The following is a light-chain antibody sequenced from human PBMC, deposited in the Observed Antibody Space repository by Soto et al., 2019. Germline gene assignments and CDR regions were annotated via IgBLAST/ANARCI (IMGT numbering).Light chain of an antibody. CDR2: EVT. J-gene: IGLJ2*01. V-gene: IGLV2-14*01. Sequence: QSALTQPASVSGSPGQSITISCTGTSSDLGTFDFVSWYQHHPGKAPKLVIFEVTSRPSGVSSRFSGSKSGNTASLTISGLQPEDEATYYCLSYSPSNPPVVFGGGTKLTVL. CDR3: LSYSPSNPPVV. CDR1: SSDLGTFDF.